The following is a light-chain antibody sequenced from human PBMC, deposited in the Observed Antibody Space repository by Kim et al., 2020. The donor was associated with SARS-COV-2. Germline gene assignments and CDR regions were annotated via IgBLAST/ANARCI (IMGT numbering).Light chain of an antibody. CDR1: NIGSKS. CDR2: YDS. CDR3: QVWDSSSDHRV. J-gene: IGLJ3*02. V-gene: IGLV3-21*04. Sequence: SYELNQPHSVSVAPGKTARITCGGNNIGSKSVHWYQQKPGQAPVLVIYYDSDRPSGIPERFSGSNSGNTATLTISRVEAGDEADYYCQVWDSSSDHRVFG.